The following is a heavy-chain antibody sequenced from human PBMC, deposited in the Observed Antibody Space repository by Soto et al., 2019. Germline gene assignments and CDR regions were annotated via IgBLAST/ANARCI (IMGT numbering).Heavy chain of an antibody. J-gene: IGHJ6*03. V-gene: IGHV3-21*01. Sequence: GSLRLSCAASGFTFSSYSMNWVRQAPGKGLEWVSSISSSSSYIYYADSVKGRFTISRDNAKNSLYLQMNSLRAEDTAVYYCAREHLSRGYSGYDWRLHSYYYMDVWGKGTTVTVSS. D-gene: IGHD5-12*01. CDR1: GFTFSSYS. CDR2: ISSSSSYI. CDR3: AREHLSRGYSGYDWRLHSYYYMDV.